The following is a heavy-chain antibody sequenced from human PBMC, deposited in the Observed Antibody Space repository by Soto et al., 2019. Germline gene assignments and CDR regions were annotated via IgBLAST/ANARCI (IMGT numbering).Heavy chain of an antibody. Sequence: GSLRLSCEASGFNFKKFAMGWVRQAPGEGLEWVSGISCCGGSTFYADSVKGRFSLARDDSKNTLSLQLNSLRVEDTAHYYCAKADGEQWLIPHLDNWGQGTQVTVS. J-gene: IGHJ1*01. CDR2: ISCCGGST. V-gene: IGHV3-23*01. CDR3: AKADGEQWLIPHLDN. CDR1: GFNFKKFA. D-gene: IGHD6-19*01.